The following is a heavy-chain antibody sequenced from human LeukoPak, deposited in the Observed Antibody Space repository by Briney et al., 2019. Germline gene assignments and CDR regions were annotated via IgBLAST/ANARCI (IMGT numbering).Heavy chain of an antibody. Sequence: PSETLSLTCSVSSGSISSGDYSWGWIRQPPGKGLEWIGGIYYSDSGRTNYNPFLESRVSISVDTSKNQFSLKLSSVTGADTALYYCVRHESFYYYYTDVWGKGTTVTVSS. V-gene: IGHV4-39*01. CDR1: SGSISSGDYS. CDR3: VRHESFYYYYTDV. CDR2: IYYSDSGRT. J-gene: IGHJ6*03.